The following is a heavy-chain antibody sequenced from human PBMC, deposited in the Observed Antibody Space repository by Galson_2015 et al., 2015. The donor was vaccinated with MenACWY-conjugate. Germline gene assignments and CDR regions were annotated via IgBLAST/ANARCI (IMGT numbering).Heavy chain of an antibody. D-gene: IGHD3-10*01. CDR2: SIPIFGTA. Sequence: SVKVSCKASGGTFSSYAISWVRQAPGQGLEWMGGSIPIFGTANYAQKFQGRVTITADESTSTAYMELSSLRSEDTAVYYCARPIELPLLGWFDPWGQGTLVTVSS. CDR3: ARPIELPLLGWFDP. V-gene: IGHV1-69*13. J-gene: IGHJ5*02. CDR1: GGTFSSYA.